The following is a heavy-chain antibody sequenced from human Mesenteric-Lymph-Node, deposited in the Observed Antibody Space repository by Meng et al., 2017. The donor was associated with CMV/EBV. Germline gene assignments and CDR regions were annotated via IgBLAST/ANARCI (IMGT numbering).Heavy chain of an antibody. V-gene: IGHV4-39*07. CDR1: GGSISSSSYY. CDR3: ARERGGSSGSYYFDY. J-gene: IGHJ4*02. CDR2: IYYSGST. Sequence: SETLSLTCTVSGGSISSSSYYWGWIRQPPGKGLEWIGSIYYSGSTYYNPSLQSRVTISVDTSKNHFSLKLSSVTAADTAVYYCARERGGSSGSYYFDYWGQGTLVTVSS. D-gene: IGHD6-19*01.